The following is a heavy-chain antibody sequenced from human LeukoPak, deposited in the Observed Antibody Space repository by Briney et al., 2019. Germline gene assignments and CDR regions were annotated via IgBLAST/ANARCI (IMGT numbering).Heavy chain of an antibody. CDR3: AKDQGEYYYESSGYPGFGH. CDR2: ISGAGVST. J-gene: IGHJ4*02. CDR1: GFTFSDYG. Sequence: PTGGSLRLSCAASGFTFSDYGMSWVRQAPGKGLEWVAAISGAGVSTFYADSVKGRFTISRDNSKNTLYLQVNSLRAEDTAVYYCAKDQGEYYYESSGYPGFGHWGQGTLVTVSS. V-gene: IGHV3-23*01. D-gene: IGHD3-22*01.